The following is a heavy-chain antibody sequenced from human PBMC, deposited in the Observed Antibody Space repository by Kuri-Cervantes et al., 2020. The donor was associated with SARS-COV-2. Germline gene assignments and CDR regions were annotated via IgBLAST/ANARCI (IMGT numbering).Heavy chain of an antibody. V-gene: IGHV1-69*13. CDR3: ARDQDMCGGCRRYYYGMDV. CDR2: IIPIFGAA. J-gene: IGHJ6*02. CDR1: GGTFSSYA. Sequence: SVKVSCKASGGTFSSYAISWVRQAPGQGLEWMGGIIPIFGAANYAQKFQGRVTITADESTSTAYIKLSSLRSEDTAVYYCARDQDMCGGCRRYYYGMDVWGQGTTVTVLL. D-gene: IGHD2-15*01.